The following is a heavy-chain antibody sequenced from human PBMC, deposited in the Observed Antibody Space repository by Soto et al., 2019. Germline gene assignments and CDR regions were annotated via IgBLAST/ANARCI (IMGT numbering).Heavy chain of an antibody. J-gene: IGHJ3*02. D-gene: IGHD2-15*01. CDR2: ISGSGDST. CDR3: ARGACSGGSCLRSDAFDI. CDR1: GFTFSSQA. Sequence: PGGSLRLSCAASGFTFSSQAMSWVRQAPGKGLEWVSGISGSGDSTYYADSVKGRLTISRDNAKNTLYLQMNSLRAEDTAVYCCARGACSGGSCLRSDAFDIWGQGTMVTVSS. V-gene: IGHV3-23*01.